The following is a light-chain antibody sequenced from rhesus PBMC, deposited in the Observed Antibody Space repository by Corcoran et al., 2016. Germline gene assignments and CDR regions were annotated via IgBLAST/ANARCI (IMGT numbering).Light chain of an antibody. CDR2: EAS. CDR1: QGITND. J-gene: IGKJ3*01. V-gene: IGKV1-25*01. Sequence: DIQMTKSPSSLSASVGDRVTITCRASQGITNDLGWYQQKPGETPKLLIYEASSLQSGIPSRFSGSGSGTDFTLTISSLLPEDFATYYCQHYYSTPFTFGPGTKLDIK. CDR3: QHYYSTPFT.